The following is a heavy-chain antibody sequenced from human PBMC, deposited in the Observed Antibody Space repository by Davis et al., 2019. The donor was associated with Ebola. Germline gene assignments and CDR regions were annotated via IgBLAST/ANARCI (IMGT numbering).Heavy chain of an antibody. D-gene: IGHD6-13*01. CDR2: INHSGST. Sequence: SETLSLTCAVYGGSFSGYYWSWIRQPPGKGLEWIGEINHSGSTNYNPSFKSRVTISVDTSKNQFSLKLSSVTAADTAVYYCARRTRHAAAAQDYWGQGTLVTVSS. V-gene: IGHV4-34*01. CDR1: GGSFSGYY. J-gene: IGHJ4*02. CDR3: ARRTRHAAAAQDY.